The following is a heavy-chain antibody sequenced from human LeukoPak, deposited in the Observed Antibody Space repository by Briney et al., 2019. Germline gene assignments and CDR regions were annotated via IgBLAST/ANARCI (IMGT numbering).Heavy chain of an antibody. D-gene: IGHD3-10*01. V-gene: IGHV4-34*01. CDR1: GGSFSGYY. CDR3: ARDARASGIYAFDI. J-gene: IGHJ3*02. Sequence: SETLSLTCAVYGGSFSGYYWSWIRQPPGKGLEWIGEINHSGSTNYNPSLKSRVTISADTSKNQFSLKLSSVTAADTAVYYCARDARASGIYAFDIWGQGTMVTVSS. CDR2: INHSGST.